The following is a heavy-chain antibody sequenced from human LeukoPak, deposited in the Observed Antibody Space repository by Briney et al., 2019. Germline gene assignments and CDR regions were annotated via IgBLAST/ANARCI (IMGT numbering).Heavy chain of an antibody. CDR2: IQYDGSKE. Sequence: GASLRLSSAASGFTFSTYYMHCVRQAPGKALDKVAGIQYDGSKEYYADSVMGRFTISRDNSRNTLYLQMNSLRAEDTAVYHCARDDDTSGHTSHFGSWGQGTLVIVSS. CDR1: GFTFSTYY. V-gene: IGHV3-30*12. CDR3: ARDDDTSGHTSHFGS. J-gene: IGHJ5*02. D-gene: IGHD3-22*01.